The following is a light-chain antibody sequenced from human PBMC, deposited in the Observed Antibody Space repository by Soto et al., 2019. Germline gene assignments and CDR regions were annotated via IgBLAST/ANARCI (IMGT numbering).Light chain of an antibody. CDR3: QQCHNASQT. CDR2: DAS. CDR1: HSITRY. V-gene: IGKV1-39*01. Sequence: DVHMTQSPSTLSASVGDTVTISCRSSHSITRYLNWYHQRRGEAPKLLISDASKLESGVPSRFSGGGSGRHLSLTIRSLRPEGFGTYLCQQCHNASQTFDEGT. J-gene: IGKJ1*01.